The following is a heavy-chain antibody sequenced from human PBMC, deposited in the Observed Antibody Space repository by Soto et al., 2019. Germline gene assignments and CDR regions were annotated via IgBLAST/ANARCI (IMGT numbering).Heavy chain of an antibody. CDR3: ARSMVRGGYGYYFDY. V-gene: IGHV4-59*08. CDR1: GGSLSSYY. J-gene: IGHJ4*02. CDR2: IYYSGST. D-gene: IGHD3-10*01. Sequence: SVTLSFTCTVSGGSLSSYYWRWIRQHPGKGLEWIGYIYYSGSTNYNPSLKSRVTISVDTSKNQFSLKLSSVTAADTAVYYCARSMVRGGYGYYFDYWGQGTLVTVSS.